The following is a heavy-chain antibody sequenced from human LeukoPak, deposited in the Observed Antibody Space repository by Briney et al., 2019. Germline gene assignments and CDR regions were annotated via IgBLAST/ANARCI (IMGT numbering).Heavy chain of an antibody. D-gene: IGHD3-9*01. CDR2: IYSGGST. CDR1: GFTVSSNY. V-gene: IGHV3-66*01. J-gene: IGHJ4*02. Sequence: PGGSLRLSCAASGFTVSSNYMSWVRQAPGKGLEWVSVIYSGGSTYYADSVKGRFTISRDNSKNTPYLQMNSLRAEDTAVYYCASAGGILRYFDWLYPFDYWGQGTLVTVSS. CDR3: ASAGGILRYFDWLYPFDY.